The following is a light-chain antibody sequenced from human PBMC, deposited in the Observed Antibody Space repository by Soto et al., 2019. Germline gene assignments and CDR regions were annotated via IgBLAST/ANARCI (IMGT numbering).Light chain of an antibody. CDR3: QTWSTDIRV. CDR2: LNSDGSH. Sequence: QLVLTQPPSASASLGASVNLTCTLSSGHNSYAIAWHQQQPEKGPRYLMKLNSDGSHSKGDGIPDRFSGSSSGAERYLTISSLQSEDEADYYCQTWSTDIRVFGGGPKLTVL. V-gene: IGLV4-69*01. CDR1: SGHNSYA. J-gene: IGLJ3*02.